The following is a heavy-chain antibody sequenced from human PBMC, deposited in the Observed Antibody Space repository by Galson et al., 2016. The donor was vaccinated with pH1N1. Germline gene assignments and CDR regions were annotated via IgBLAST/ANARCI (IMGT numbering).Heavy chain of an antibody. CDR3: ARDALDYYDSSGYYFDY. Sequence: SLRLSCAASGFTFSSNWMSRVRQAPGKGLEWVASINQHGSEKYSVDSVKGRFTITRDNAKNSLYLQMNSLRAEDTAVYYCARDALDYYDSSGYYFDYWGQGTLVTVSS. CDR2: INQHGSEK. V-gene: IGHV3-7*01. CDR1: GFTFSSNW. D-gene: IGHD3-22*01. J-gene: IGHJ4*02.